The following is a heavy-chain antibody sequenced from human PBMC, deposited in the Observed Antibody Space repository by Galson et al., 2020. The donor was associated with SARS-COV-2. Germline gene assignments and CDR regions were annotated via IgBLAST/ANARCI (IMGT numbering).Heavy chain of an antibody. D-gene: IGHD7-27*01. V-gene: IGHV4-30-4*01. J-gene: IGHJ5*02. CDR1: GGSITSGDYY. CDR2: IFYSGTT. Sequence: SQTLSLTCTVSGGSITSGDYYWSWVRQPPGKGLEWIGHIFYSGTTNYNPSLESRVLISVDTSKNQFSLELTSVTAADTAVYYCARASNWGSRVNWFDPWGQGTLVTVSS. CDR3: ARASNWGSRVNWFDP.